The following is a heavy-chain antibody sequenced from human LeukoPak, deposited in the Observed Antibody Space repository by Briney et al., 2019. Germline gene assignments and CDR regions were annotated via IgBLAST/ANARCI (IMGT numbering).Heavy chain of an antibody. CDR3: ATDRDAPNPYGDYETFIY. V-gene: IGHV1-69*13. D-gene: IGHD4-17*01. J-gene: IGHJ4*02. CDR1: GGTFSSYA. CDR2: IIPIFGTA. Sequence: SVKVSCKASGGTFSSYAISWVRQAPGQGLEWMGGIIPIFGTANYAQKLQGRVTITAAESTSTAYMELSSLRAEDTAVYYCATDRDAPNPYGDYETFIYWGQGTLVTVSS.